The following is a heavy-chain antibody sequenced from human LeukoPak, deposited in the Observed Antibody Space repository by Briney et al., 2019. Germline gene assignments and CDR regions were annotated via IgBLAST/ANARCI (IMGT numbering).Heavy chain of an antibody. CDR3: ACVYYYDSSGYYYGPPRQYFQH. V-gene: IGHV4-38-2*02. CDR2: IYHSGST. J-gene: IGHJ1*01. Sequence: SETLSLTCTVSGYSISSGYYWGWIRQPPGKGLEWIGSIYHSGSTYYNPSLKSRVTISVDTSKNQFSLKLSSVTAADTAVYYCACVYYYDSSGYYYGPPRQYFQHWGQGTLVTVSS. D-gene: IGHD3-22*01. CDR1: GYSISSGYY.